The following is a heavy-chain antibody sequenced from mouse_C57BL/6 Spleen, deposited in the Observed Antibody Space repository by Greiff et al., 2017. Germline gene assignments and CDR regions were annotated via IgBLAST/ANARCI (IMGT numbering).Heavy chain of an antibody. CDR1: GFTFNTYA. CDR2: IRSKSSNYAT. CDR3: VGGSYYGSSHTWFAY. Sequence: EVNVVESGGGLVQPKGSLKLSCAASGFTFNTYAMHWVRQAPGKGLEWVARIRSKSSNYATYYADSVKDRFTISRDESQSMLYPQMNNLKTEDTAMYYCVGGSYYGSSHTWFAYWGQGTLVTVSA. D-gene: IGHD1-1*01. V-gene: IGHV10-3*01. J-gene: IGHJ3*01.